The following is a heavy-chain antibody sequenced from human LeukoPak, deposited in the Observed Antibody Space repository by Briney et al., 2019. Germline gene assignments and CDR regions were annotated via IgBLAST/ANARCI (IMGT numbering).Heavy chain of an antibody. CDR1: GGTFSSYT. V-gene: IGHV1-69*02. D-gene: IGHD5-24*01. CDR3: AAVVEMATIWGFDY. J-gene: IGHJ4*02. Sequence: SVKVSCKASGGTFSSYTISWVRQAPGQGLEWVGRIIPILGIASYAQKFQGRVTITADKSTSTAYMELSSLRSEDTAVYYCAAVVEMATIWGFDYWGQGTLVTVSS. CDR2: IIPILGIA.